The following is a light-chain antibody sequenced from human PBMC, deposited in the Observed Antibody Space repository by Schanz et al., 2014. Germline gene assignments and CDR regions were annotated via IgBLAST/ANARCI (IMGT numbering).Light chain of an antibody. V-gene: IGKV1-5*03. CDR3: QQYNSYSIT. CDR2: KAS. CDR1: QNINSW. Sequence: DIQMTQSPSTLSPSVGDRVTITCRASQNINSWLAWYQQKPGKAPKLLIYKASSLESGVPSRFSGSGSGTEFTLTISGLQPDDFATYYCQQYNSYSITFGQGTRLDIK. J-gene: IGKJ5*01.